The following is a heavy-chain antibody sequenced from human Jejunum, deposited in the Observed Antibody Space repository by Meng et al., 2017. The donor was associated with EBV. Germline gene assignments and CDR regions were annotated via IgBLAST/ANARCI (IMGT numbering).Heavy chain of an antibody. J-gene: IGHJ5*02. CDR1: GDSVTGYNY. CDR2: LYYAGKA. D-gene: IGHD5-12*01. CDR3: ARGRGYDYGDS. V-gene: IGHV4-61*01. Sequence: QVQLQGSGPGPVEPSETLSLTCSVSGDSVTGYNYWTWIRQPPGKGLEWIGNLYYAGKAIYKPSLQSRVTISVDTSKNQISLKVTSVTAADTAIYYCARGRGYDYGDSWGQGTLVTVSS.